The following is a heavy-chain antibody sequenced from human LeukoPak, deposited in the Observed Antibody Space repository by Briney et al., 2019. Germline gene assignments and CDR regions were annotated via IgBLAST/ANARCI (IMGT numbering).Heavy chain of an antibody. Sequence: PGGSLRLSCAASGFTFSSYSMNWVRQAPGKGLEWVSSISSSSSYIYYADSVKGRFTISRDNAKNSLYLQMNSLRAEDTAVYYCAGVLAAAGSNWFDPWGQGTLVTVSS. CDR1: GFTFSSYS. CDR2: ISSSSSYI. D-gene: IGHD6-13*01. CDR3: AGVLAAAGSNWFDP. J-gene: IGHJ5*02. V-gene: IGHV3-21*01.